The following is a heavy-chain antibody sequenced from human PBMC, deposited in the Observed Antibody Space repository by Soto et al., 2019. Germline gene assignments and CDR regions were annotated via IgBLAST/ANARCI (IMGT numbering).Heavy chain of an antibody. Sequence: QPGGSLRLSCAASGFTFSSYGMHWVRQAPGKGLEWVAVIWYDGSNKYYADSVKGRFTISRDNSKNTLYLQMNSLRAEDTAVYYCARDFPADDFWSGYYRNYYYGMDVWGQGTTVTVSS. CDR2: IWYDGSNK. D-gene: IGHD3-3*01. J-gene: IGHJ6*02. CDR3: ARDFPADDFWSGYYRNYYYGMDV. V-gene: IGHV3-33*01. CDR1: GFTFSSYG.